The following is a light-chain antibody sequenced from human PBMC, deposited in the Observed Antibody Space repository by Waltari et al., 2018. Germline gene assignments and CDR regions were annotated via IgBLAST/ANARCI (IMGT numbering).Light chain of an antibody. V-gene: IGKV1-5*03. J-gene: IGKJ2*01. CDR3: QQYNSYSYT. Sequence: DIQMTQSPSTLSASVGDRVTITCRASQSINSWLAWYQQKPVKAPKLLIYKASVLESGVPSRFSGNESGTEFTLTISSLQPDDFATYYCQQYNSYSYTFGQGTKLEIK. CDR1: QSINSW. CDR2: KAS.